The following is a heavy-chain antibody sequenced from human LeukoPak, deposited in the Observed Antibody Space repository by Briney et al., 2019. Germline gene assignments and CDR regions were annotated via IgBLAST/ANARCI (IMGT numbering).Heavy chain of an antibody. CDR1: DGSIANYD. J-gene: IGHJ4*02. D-gene: IGHD4-17*01. CDR3: ATGYGDFRVEGRYFYS. CDR2: VHYSGTT. V-gene: IGHV4-59*01. Sequence: PSETLSLTCTVSDGSIANYDWSWVRQPPGKGLEFIGHVHYSGTTNYNPSLRSRVTISIDTSKKHFFLKLKSVTAADTAVYYCATGYGDFRVEGRYFYSWGQGTLVTVSS.